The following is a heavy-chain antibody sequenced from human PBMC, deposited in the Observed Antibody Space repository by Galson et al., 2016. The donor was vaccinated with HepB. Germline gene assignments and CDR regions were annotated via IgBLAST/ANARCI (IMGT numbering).Heavy chain of an antibody. CDR1: GFTFSIYH. Sequence: SLRLSCAASGFTFSIYHFHWVRQAPGKGLEWVSRITADGSSTTYADSVRGRFSVSTDTAENTIHLQMNSQRAEDTAVYYCARWSRGSGSGSFPYWGQGTLVTVSS. CDR2: ITADGSST. D-gene: IGHD3-10*01. J-gene: IGHJ4*02. V-gene: IGHV3-74*01. CDR3: ARWSRGSGSGSFPY.